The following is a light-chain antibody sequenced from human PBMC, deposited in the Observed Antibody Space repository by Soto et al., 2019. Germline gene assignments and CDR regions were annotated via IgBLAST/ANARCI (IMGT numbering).Light chain of an antibody. CDR1: SSNVGSYNL. Sequence: QSVLAQPASVSGSPGQSITISCTGTSSNVGSYNLVSWYQQHPGEAPKLMISEASKRPSGVPNRFSGSKSGNTASLTISGLQAEDEADYYCCSYAGSDTMIFGGGTKVTVL. V-gene: IGLV2-23*01. CDR2: EAS. J-gene: IGLJ2*01. CDR3: CSYAGSDTMI.